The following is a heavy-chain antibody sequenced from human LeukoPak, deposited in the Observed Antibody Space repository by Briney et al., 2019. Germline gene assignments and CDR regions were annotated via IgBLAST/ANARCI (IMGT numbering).Heavy chain of an antibody. V-gene: IGHV3-21*01. Sequence: PGGSLRLSCAPSGLLFNTYDMSWVRQAPGEGLEWVSSFISSSSYIYYADSVKCRFTIYRDNAKNSLYLQMNSMRAEDTAVYYCARDGVVVVAATPRFDPWGQGTLVTVSS. CDR2: FISSSSYI. CDR1: GLLFNTYD. D-gene: IGHD2-15*01. CDR3: ARDGVVVVAATPRFDP. J-gene: IGHJ5*02.